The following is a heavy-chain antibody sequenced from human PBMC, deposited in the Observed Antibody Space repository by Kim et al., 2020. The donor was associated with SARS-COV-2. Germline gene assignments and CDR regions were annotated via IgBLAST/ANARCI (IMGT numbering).Heavy chain of an antibody. D-gene: IGHD6-25*01. CDR2: IWPGDSTV. V-gene: IGHV5-51*01. Sequence: GESLKISCQGSGNSFSTSWIAWVGQMPGGGLEWMGVIWPGDSTVKYNPSFEGHITISADNSIDTVYLEWINLRASDSATYFCAQRGAAAAYAMDVWGQGTTVTVS. J-gene: IGHJ6*02. CDR1: GNSFSTSW. CDR3: AQRGAAAAYAMDV.